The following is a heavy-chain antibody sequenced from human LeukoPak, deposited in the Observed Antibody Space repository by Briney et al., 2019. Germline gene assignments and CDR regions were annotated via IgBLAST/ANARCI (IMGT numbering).Heavy chain of an antibody. CDR1: GGSISSYY. D-gene: IGHD2-2*01. CDR2: IYTSGST. V-gene: IGHV4-4*07. Sequence: PSETLSLTCTVSGGSISSYYWSWIRQPAGKGLEWIGRIYTSGSTNYNPSLKSRVTMSVDTSKNQFSLKLSSVTAADTAVYYCARDGQGYCSSTSCPRFDYWGQGTLVTVSS. J-gene: IGHJ4*02. CDR3: ARDGQGYCSSTSCPRFDY.